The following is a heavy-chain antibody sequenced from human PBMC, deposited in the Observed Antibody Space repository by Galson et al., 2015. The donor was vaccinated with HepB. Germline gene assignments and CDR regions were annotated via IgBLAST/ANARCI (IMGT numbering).Heavy chain of an antibody. CDR1: GDSVSSNSAA. J-gene: IGHJ4*02. V-gene: IGHV6-1*01. Sequence: CAISGDSVSSNSAAWNWIRQSPSRGLEWLGRTYYRSKWYNDYAVSVESRITINPDTSKNQFSLQLNSVTPEDTAVYYCARVLSGDYDFLFDYWGQGTLVTVSP. D-gene: IGHD4-17*01. CDR3: ARVLSGDYDFLFDY. CDR2: TYYRSKWYN.